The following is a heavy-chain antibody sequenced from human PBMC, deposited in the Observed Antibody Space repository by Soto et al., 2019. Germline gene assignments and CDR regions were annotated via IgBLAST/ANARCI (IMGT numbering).Heavy chain of an antibody. CDR1: GYTFTSYG. CDR2: SSAYNGNT. J-gene: IGHJ4*02. V-gene: IGHV1-18*01. Sequence: QVQLVQSGAEVKKPGASVKVSCKASGYTFTSYGISWVRQAPGQGLEWMGWSSAYNGNTNYAQKLQGRVTMPTDTPTSTAYRERRSLRSDDTAVYYCARDPLHYGFDYWGQGTLVTVSS. D-gene: IGHD3-10*01. CDR3: ARDPLHYGFDY.